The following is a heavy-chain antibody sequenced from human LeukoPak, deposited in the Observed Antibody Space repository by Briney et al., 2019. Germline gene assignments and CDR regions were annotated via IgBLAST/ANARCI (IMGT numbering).Heavy chain of an antibody. CDR2: TSSSRSTI. CDR3: SRMTTAPAGTSHFDY. D-gene: IGHD6-13*01. J-gene: IGHJ4*02. Sequence: GGSLRLSCAASGFTFSSYGMHWVRQAPGKGLEWVSYTSSSRSTIYYADSVKGRFTIFRDNAKNSLYLQMNSLRAEDTAVYYCSRMTTAPAGTSHFDYWGQGTLVTVSS. V-gene: IGHV3-48*01. CDR1: GFTFSSYG.